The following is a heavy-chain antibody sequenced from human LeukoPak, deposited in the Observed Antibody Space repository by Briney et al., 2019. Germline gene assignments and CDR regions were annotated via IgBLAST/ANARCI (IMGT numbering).Heavy chain of an antibody. CDR2: INAGNGNT. Sequence: ASVKVSCKASGYTFTSYAMHWVRQAPGQRLEWMGWINAGNGNTKYSQKFQGRVTITTDESTSTAYMELSSLRSEDTAVYYCARGHSGSYDYWGQGTLGTVSS. V-gene: IGHV1-3*01. CDR1: GYTFTSYA. CDR3: ARGHSGSYDY. J-gene: IGHJ4*02. D-gene: IGHD1-26*01.